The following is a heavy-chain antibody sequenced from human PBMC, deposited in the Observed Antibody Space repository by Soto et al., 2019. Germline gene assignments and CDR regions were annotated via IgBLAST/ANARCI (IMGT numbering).Heavy chain of an antibody. CDR1: GFTFSSYA. CDR2: ISYDGSNK. V-gene: IGHV3-30-3*01. CDR3: ARSAHYYDSSGYYRYYYYGMDV. J-gene: IGHJ6*02. D-gene: IGHD3-22*01. Sequence: GGSLRLSCAASGFTFSSYAMHWVRQAPGKGLEWVAVISYDGSNKYYTDSVKGRFTISRDNSKNTLYLQMNSLRAEDTAVYYCARSAHYYDSSGYYRYYYYGMDVWGQGTTVTVSS.